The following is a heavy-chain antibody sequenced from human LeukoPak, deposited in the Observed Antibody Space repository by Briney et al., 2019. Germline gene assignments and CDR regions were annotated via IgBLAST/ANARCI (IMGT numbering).Heavy chain of an antibody. V-gene: IGHV1-24*01. CDR2: FDPEDGET. CDR3: ARDGDYYGSGSYRDGFDI. CDR1: GYTLTELS. D-gene: IGHD3-10*01. J-gene: IGHJ3*02. Sequence: VSVKVSCKVSGYTLTELSMHWVRQAPGKGLEWMGGFDPEDGETIYAQKFQGRVTMTEDTSTDTAYMELSSLRSEDTAVYYCARDGDYYGSGSYRDGFDIWGQGTMVTVSS.